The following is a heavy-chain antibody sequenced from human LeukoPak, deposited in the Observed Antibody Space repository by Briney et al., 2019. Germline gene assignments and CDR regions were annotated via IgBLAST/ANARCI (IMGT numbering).Heavy chain of an antibody. Sequence: PGGSLRLSCAASGFTFSNAWMSWVRQAPGKGLEWVGRIKSKTDGGTTDYAAPVKGRFTISRDDSKDTLYLQMNSLKTEDTAVYYCTTSGRSSSWYKYWGQGTLVTVSS. V-gene: IGHV3-15*01. CDR1: GFTFSNAW. D-gene: IGHD6-13*01. CDR2: IKSKTDGGTT. J-gene: IGHJ4*02. CDR3: TTSGRSSSWYKY.